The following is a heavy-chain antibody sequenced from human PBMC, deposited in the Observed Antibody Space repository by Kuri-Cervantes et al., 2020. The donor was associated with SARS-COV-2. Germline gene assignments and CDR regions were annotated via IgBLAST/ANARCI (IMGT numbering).Heavy chain of an antibody. V-gene: IGHV3-23*01. J-gene: IGHJ6*02. CDR3: AKDRDCSGGSCYDYYYYGMDV. Sequence: GGSLRLSCAASGFTFSSYAMSWVRQAPGKGLEWVSAISGSGGSTYYADSVKGRFTISRDNSKNTLYLQMNSLRAEDTAVYYCAKDRDCSGGSCYDYYYYGMDVWGQGTTVTVSS. CDR2: ISGSGGST. CDR1: GFTFSSYA. D-gene: IGHD2-15*01.